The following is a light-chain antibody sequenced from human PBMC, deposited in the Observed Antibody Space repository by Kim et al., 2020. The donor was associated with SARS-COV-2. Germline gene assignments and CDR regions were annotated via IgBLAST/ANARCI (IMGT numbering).Light chain of an antibody. CDR2: KDS. V-gene: IGLV3-25*03. CDR3: QSADSSGTPWV. J-gene: IGLJ3*02. Sequence: SYELTQPPSVSVSPGQTARISCSGDALPNQYAYWYQQKPGQAPVLVIYKDSERPSGIPERFSGSSSGTTVTLTISGVQAEDEDDYYCQSADSSGTPWVFGGGTQLTVL. CDR1: ALPNQY.